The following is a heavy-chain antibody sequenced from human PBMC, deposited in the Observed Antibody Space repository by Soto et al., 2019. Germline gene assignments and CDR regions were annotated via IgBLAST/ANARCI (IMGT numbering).Heavy chain of an antibody. V-gene: IGHV4-61*01. CDR2: ISYSGTA. J-gene: IGHJ4*02. CDR1: GGSVSSGPYH. CDR3: MRSHGAY. D-gene: IGHD3-16*01. Sequence: QVQLQESGPGLVKTSETLSLTCTVSGGSVSSGPYHWNWVRQPPGKGLEWIGHISYSGTANYNPSLRGRVIMATDTSMNQFSLRLTSVTAADTAVYYCMRSHGAYWGQGALVTASP.